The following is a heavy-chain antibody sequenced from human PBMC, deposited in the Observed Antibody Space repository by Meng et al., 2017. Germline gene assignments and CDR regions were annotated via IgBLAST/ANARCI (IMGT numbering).Heavy chain of an antibody. CDR2: IIQIFGTA. D-gene: IGHD4-17*01. V-gene: IGHV1-69*05. CDR1: GGTFSSYA. CDR3: ARGRGDFLPYYFDY. Sequence: SVKVSCKASGGTFSSYASSWVRQAPGQGLEWMGGIIQIFGTANYAQKVQGRVKITTDESTSTAYMELSSLKSEDTAVYYCARGRGDFLPYYFDYWGQGTLVTVSS. J-gene: IGHJ4*02.